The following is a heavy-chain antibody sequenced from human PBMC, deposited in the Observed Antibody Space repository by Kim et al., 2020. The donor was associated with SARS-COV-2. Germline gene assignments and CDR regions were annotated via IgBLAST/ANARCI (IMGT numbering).Heavy chain of an antibody. D-gene: IGHD6-19*01. V-gene: IGHV3-23*01. CDR3: AKDHPSSGWPTFDS. J-gene: IGHJ4*02. Sequence: ADSVKGRFTVSRDSTKATLYLQVNSLRAEDTALYYCAKDHPSSGWPTFDSWGQGTLVTVSS.